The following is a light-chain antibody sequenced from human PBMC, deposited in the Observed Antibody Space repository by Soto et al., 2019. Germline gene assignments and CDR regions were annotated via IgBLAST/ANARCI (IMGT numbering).Light chain of an antibody. CDR2: DAS. CDR1: QSVSSY. J-gene: IGKJ1*01. CDR3: QHFGNSPWT. V-gene: IGKV3-11*01. Sequence: EIVFTQSPATLSLSPGERATLSGRASQSVSSYLAWYQQKPGQAPRLLIYDASNRATGIPDRFSGSGSGTDFTLTISGLQHEDFAVYYCQHFGNSPWTFGQGTKVDIK.